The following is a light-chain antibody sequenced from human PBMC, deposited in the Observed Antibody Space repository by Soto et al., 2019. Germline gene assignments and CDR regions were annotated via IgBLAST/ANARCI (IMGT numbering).Light chain of an antibody. V-gene: IGLV2-8*01. J-gene: IGLJ1*01. CDR3: KSYAGSNTYV. CDR1: SSDVGGYNY. CDR2: EVS. Sequence: QSALTQPPSASGSPGQSVTISCTGTSSDVGGYNYVSWYQQHPGKAPKLMIYEVSKWPSGVPDRFSGSKSGNTASLTVSGLQAADEADYFCKSYAGSNTYVFGSGTKVTVL.